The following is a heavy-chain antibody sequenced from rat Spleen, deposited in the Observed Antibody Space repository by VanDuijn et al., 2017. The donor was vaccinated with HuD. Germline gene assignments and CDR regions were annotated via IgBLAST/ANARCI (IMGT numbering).Heavy chain of an antibody. CDR3: ATAGTRISRFAY. D-gene: IGHD1-4*01. CDR1: GFTFSDYY. J-gene: IGHJ3*01. Sequence: EVQLVESGGGLVQPGRSLKLSCAASGFTFSDYYMAWVRQAPTKGLEWVATISYDGRNSYYRDSVKGRFTISRDNAKSTLCLHMDSLRSEDTATYYCATAGTRISRFAYWGQGTLVTVSS. CDR2: ISYDGRNS. V-gene: IGHV5-29*01.